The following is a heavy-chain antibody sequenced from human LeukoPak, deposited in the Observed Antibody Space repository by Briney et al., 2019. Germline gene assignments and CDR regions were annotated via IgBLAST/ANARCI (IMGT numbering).Heavy chain of an antibody. D-gene: IGHD3-22*01. CDR2: IKQDGSEK. V-gene: IGHV3-7*03. CDR1: GFTFSSYW. CDR3: AKVDTMIVVVSKFDY. Sequence: GGSLRLSCAASGFTFSSYWMSWVRQAPGKGLEWVANIKQDGSEKYYVDSVKGRFTISRDNAKNSLYLQMNSLRAEDTAVYYCAKVDTMIVVVSKFDYWGQGTLVTVSS. J-gene: IGHJ4*02.